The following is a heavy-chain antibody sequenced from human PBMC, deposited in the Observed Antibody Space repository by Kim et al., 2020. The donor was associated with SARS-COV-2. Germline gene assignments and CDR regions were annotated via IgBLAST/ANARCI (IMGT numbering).Heavy chain of an antibody. J-gene: IGHJ6*02. D-gene: IGHD4-17*01. CDR2: TYYRSKWYN. CDR1: GDSVSSNSAA. CDR3: ARGSTVLTPRYYGMDV. Sequence: SQTLSLTCAISGDSVSSNSAAWNWIRQSPSRGLEWLGRTYYRSKWYNDYAVSVKSRITINPDTSKNQFSLQLNSVTPEDTAVYYCARGSTVLTPRYYGMDVWGQGTTVTVSS. V-gene: IGHV6-1*01.